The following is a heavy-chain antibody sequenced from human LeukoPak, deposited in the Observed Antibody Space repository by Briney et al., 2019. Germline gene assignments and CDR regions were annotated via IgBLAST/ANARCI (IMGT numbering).Heavy chain of an antibody. D-gene: IGHD3-10*01. Sequence: SETLSLTCAVYGGSFSGYYWSWIRQPPGKGLEWIGDINHSGSTNYNPSLKSRVTISVDTSKNQFSLKLSSVTAADTAVYYCARVITMVRGVIGTNWFDPWGQGTLVTVSS. V-gene: IGHV4-34*01. CDR2: INHSGST. CDR3: ARVITMVRGVIGTNWFDP. CDR1: GGSFSGYY. J-gene: IGHJ5*02.